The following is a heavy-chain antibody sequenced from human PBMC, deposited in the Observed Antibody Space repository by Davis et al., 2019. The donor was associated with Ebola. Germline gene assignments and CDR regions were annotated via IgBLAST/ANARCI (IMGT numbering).Heavy chain of an antibody. CDR1: GFTVSSNY. CDR3: ARGGRWYDIMTEASLMDV. D-gene: IGHD3-9*01. V-gene: IGHV3-53*01. J-gene: IGHJ6*04. Sequence: GESLKISCAASGFTVSSNYMSWVRQASGKGLEWVSVIYSGGSTYYADSVKGRFTISRDNAKNSLYLQMNSLRGEDAAVYYCARGGRWYDIMTEASLMDVWGKGTTVTVSS. CDR2: IYSGGST.